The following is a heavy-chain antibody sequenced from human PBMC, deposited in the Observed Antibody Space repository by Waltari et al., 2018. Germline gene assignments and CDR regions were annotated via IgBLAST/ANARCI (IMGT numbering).Heavy chain of an antibody. CDR2: VLPFAKTT. V-gene: IGHV1-69*05. Sequence: QVQLVQSGAEVKKPGSSVKVSCWASGVSFTKYAFNWLRQAPGQGLEWVGGVLPFAKTTKDAQNCQGRVRIATGESATSAYLELSSLRSEDTAVYYCARGRHYLDSRGHQAMGNAFDIWGQGTTVTVSS. CDR3: ARGRHYLDSRGHQAMGNAFDI. D-gene: IGHD3-22*01. CDR1: GVSFTKYA. J-gene: IGHJ3*02.